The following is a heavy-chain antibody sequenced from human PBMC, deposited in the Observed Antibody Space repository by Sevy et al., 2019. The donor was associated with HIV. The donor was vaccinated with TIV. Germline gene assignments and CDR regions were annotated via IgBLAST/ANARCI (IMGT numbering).Heavy chain of an antibody. CDR2: IASSSPKI. Sequence: GGSLRLSCAASGFTFSSFSLSWVRQAPGKGLEWVSSIASSSPKIYYADSVKGRFTTSRDKAKNSLYLQMNSLGDEDTAVYYCATGTLVGLVPFQHGGQGTLVTVSS. V-gene: IGHV3-21*01. J-gene: IGHJ1*01. D-gene: IGHD1-26*01. CDR3: ATGTLVGLVPFQH. CDR1: GFTFSSFS.